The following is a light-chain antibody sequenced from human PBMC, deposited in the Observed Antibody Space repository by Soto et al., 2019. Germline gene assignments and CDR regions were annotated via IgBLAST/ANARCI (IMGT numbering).Light chain of an antibody. Sequence: AIQMTQFPSSLSASVRDRVTVTCRASQDIRNDLGWYQQKPGKAPKLLIYAASSLQSGVPSRFSGSGSGTDFTLTISSLQPEDFATYYCQQSYSTPPTFGQGTKVDIK. V-gene: IGKV1-6*01. CDR3: QQSYSTPPT. CDR1: QDIRND. J-gene: IGKJ1*01. CDR2: AAS.